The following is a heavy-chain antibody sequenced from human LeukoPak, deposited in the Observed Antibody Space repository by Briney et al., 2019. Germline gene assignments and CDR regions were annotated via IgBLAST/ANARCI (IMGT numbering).Heavy chain of an antibody. CDR2: ISGSGGST. Sequence: GGSLRLSCAASGFTFSSYAMSWVRQAPGKGLEWFSAISGSGGSTYYADSVKGRFTISRDNSKNTLYLQMNSLRAEDTAVYYCATVLRSAFDIWGQGTMVTVSS. CDR1: GFTFSSYA. V-gene: IGHV3-23*01. CDR3: ATVLRSAFDI. D-gene: IGHD2/OR15-2a*01. J-gene: IGHJ3*02.